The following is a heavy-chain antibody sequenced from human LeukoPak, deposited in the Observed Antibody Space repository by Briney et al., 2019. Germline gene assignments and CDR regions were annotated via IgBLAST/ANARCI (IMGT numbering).Heavy chain of an antibody. Sequence: SVKVSCKASGGTFSSYAISWVRQAPGQGLEWMGGIIPIFGTANYAQKFQGRVTITTDESTSTAYMELSSLRSEDTAVYYCAGGGAYSNSKGWYYYYMDVWGKGTTVTVSS. CDR1: GGTFSSYA. V-gene: IGHV1-69*05. J-gene: IGHJ6*03. CDR3: AGGGAYSNSKGWYYYYMDV. D-gene: IGHD4-11*01. CDR2: IIPIFGTA.